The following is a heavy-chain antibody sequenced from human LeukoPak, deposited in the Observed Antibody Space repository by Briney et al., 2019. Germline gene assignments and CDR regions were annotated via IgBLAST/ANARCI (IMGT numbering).Heavy chain of an antibody. CDR1: GGSISSSSYY. CDR2: TFYSGNA. V-gene: IGHV4-61*01. CDR3: AKGGPEASAGLSWFDP. D-gene: IGHD1-14*01. J-gene: IGHJ5*02. Sequence: SETLSLTCTVSGGSISSSSYYWYWLRQPPGKGLEWIGHTFYSGNANYNPSLKSRVTISVDTSKNQFSLNLSSVTAADTAVYYCAKGGPEASAGLSWFDPWGQGTLVTVSS.